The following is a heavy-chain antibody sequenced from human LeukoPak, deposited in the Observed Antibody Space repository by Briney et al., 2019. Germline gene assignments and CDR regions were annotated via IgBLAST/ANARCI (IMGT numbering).Heavy chain of an antibody. J-gene: IGHJ4*02. CDR2: INIDGSIT. Sequence: PGGSLRLSCAASGFMFSSYWMHWVRQAPGKGLVWVSHINIDGSITSYADSVKGRFTISRDNAKNTLNLQMNSLRAEDTAVYYCAREGDGDIDLDYWGQGTVVTVSS. CDR1: GFMFSSYW. CDR3: AREGDGDIDLDY. V-gene: IGHV3-74*01. D-gene: IGHD5-24*01.